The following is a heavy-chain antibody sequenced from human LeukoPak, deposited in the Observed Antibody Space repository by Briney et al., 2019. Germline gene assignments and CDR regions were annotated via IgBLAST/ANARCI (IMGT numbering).Heavy chain of an antibody. CDR1: GYTFTSYY. Sequence: GASVKVSCKASGYTFTSYYMHWVRQAPGQGLEWMGIINPSGGSTSYAQKFQGRVTMTRDTSTSTVYVEVSSLRSEDTAVYYCARTDSSGYQGGDYWGQGTLVTVSS. CDR2: INPSGGST. CDR3: ARTDSSGYQGGDY. V-gene: IGHV1-46*01. D-gene: IGHD3-22*01. J-gene: IGHJ4*02.